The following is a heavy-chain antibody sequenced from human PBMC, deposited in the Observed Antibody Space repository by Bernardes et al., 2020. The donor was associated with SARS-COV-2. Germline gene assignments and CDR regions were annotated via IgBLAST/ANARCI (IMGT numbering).Heavy chain of an antibody. D-gene: IGHD5-12*01. J-gene: IGHJ6*02. CDR1: GFTFSNYV. Sequence: GGSLRLSCAASGFTFSNYVMTWVRQAPGKGLEWVSSISGSGGGTYHADTVKGRFTISRDNSKNILYLQMSSLRGDDTAIYFCAKEAYSGYVETYYYYYGMDVWGQGTTVTVSS. V-gene: IGHV3-23*01. CDR2: ISGSGGGT. CDR3: AKEAYSGYVETYYYYYGMDV.